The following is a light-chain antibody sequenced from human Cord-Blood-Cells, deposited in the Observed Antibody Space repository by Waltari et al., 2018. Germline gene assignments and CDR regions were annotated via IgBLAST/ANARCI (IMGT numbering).Light chain of an antibody. J-gene: IGKJ2*01. CDR3: QQSYSTPYT. CDR2: AAS. CDR1: QSISSY. V-gene: IGKV1-39*01. Sequence: DIQMTQSPSSLSASVGERVTITCRAGQSISSYLNWYQQKPGKATKLLIYAASSLQSGVPSRFSGSGSGTDFTLTISSLQPEDFATYYCQQSYSTPYTFGQGTKLEIK.